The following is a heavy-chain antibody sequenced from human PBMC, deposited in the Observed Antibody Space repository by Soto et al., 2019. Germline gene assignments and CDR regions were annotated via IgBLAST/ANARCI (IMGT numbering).Heavy chain of an antibody. V-gene: IGHV1-69*01. Sequence: QVQLVQSGAEVTKPGSSVKVSCKASGGTFSSYAISWVRQDPGQGLEWMGGIIPIFGTANYAQKFQGRVTITADESTSTAYMELSSLRSEDTAVYYCASPIAARPIYDYYGMDVWGQGTTVTVSS. D-gene: IGHD6-6*01. CDR1: GGTFSSYA. CDR3: ASPIAARPIYDYYGMDV. J-gene: IGHJ6*02. CDR2: IIPIFGTA.